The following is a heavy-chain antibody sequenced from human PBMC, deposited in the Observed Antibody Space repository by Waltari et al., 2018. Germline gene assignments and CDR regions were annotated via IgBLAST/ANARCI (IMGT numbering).Heavy chain of an antibody. CDR2: IRAYNGVT. J-gene: IGHJ5*02. CDR1: GFTFTNCG. V-gene: IGHV1-18*01. Sequence: QVQLVQSGAEVKMPGASVKVSCKASGFTFTNCGFIWVRQAPGQGLEWMGWIRAYNGVTDYAQNFKDRVTLTTDRYTSTAYMEVRSLRSDDTAIYYCARENWETDRASHSPWGQGTLVTVSS. CDR3: ARENWETDRASHSP. D-gene: IGHD1-26*01.